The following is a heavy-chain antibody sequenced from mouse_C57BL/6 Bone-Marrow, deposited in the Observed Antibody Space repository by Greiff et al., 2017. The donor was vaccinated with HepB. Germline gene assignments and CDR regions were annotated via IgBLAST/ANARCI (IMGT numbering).Heavy chain of an antibody. CDR1: GFTFSSYG. Sequence: EVKLVESGGDLVKPGGSLKLSCAASGFTFSSYGMSWVRQTPDKRLEWVATISSGGSYTYYPDSVKGRFTISRDNAKNTLYLQMSSLKSEDTAMYYCARQTGYYAMDYWGQGTSVTVSS. CDR3: ARQTGYYAMDY. CDR2: ISSGGSYT. V-gene: IGHV5-6*01. J-gene: IGHJ4*01.